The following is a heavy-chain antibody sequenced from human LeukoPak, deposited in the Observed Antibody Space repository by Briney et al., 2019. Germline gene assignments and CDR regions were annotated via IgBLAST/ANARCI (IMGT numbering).Heavy chain of an antibody. CDR3: AAAGPSDYDYYMDV. CDR1: GYTFTDYY. Sequence: EASVKVSCKASGYTFTDYYLRWVRQAPGQGLEWMGWINPHSGDTNYAQKFQGRVTMTRDTSISTAYMELSRLRSDDTAVYYCAAAGPSDYDYYMDVWGKGTTVTISS. CDR2: INPHSGDT. J-gene: IGHJ6*03. D-gene: IGHD6-13*01. V-gene: IGHV1-2*02.